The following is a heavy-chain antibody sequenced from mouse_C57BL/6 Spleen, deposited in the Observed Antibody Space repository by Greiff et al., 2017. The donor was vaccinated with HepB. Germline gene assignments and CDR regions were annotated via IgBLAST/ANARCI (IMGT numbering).Heavy chain of an antibody. D-gene: IGHD2-4*01. CDR3: ATGWRSYDYDDWFAY. V-gene: IGHV5-6*01. CDR1: GFTFSSYG. J-gene: IGHJ3*01. Sequence: EVMLVESGGDLVKPGGSLKLSCAASGFTFSSYGMSWVRQTPDKRLEWVATISSGGSYTYYPDSVKGRFTISRDNAKTTLYLQMSSLKSEDTAMYYCATGWRSYDYDDWFAYWGQGTLVTVSA. CDR2: ISSGGSYT.